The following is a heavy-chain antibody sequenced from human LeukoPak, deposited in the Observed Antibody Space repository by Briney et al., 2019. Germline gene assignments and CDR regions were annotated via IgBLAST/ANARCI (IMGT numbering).Heavy chain of an antibody. J-gene: IGHJ5*02. CDR1: GYSFTSYS. V-gene: IGHV1-46*01. CDR2: INPSGGST. D-gene: IGHD2-2*01. Sequence: ASVKVSCTASGYSFTSYSMHWVRQAPGQGLEWMGIINPSGGSTGYAQKFQDRVTMTRDTSTSTVYMELSSLRSEDTAVYYCARRTTSNNWFDPWGQGTLVTVSS. CDR3: ARRTTSNNWFDP.